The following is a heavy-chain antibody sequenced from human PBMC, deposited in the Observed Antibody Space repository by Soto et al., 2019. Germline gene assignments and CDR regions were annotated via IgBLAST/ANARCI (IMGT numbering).Heavy chain of an antibody. CDR1: GFTFSNYA. J-gene: IGHJ6*02. D-gene: IGHD3-10*01. V-gene: IGHV3-30*04. Sequence: QVQLVESGGGVVQPGRSLRLSCAASGFTFSNYAMHWVRQAPGKGLEWVAVTSYDGKNKYDADSVKGRFTISRDNSKNTLYLQMNSLRREDTAVYYCARDMGYSGSGQCTNIDYYYYGLDVWGQGTTVTVSS. CDR3: ARDMGYSGSGQCTNIDYYYYGLDV. CDR2: TSYDGKNK.